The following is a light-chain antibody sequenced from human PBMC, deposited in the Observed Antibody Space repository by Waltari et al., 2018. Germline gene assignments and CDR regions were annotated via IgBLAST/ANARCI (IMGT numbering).Light chain of an antibody. Sequence: QLVVTQSPSASAPLGASVKLTCTLSSGHSSNIVAWLQQRPEKGPRYLMKVNSDGSHIKGDDIPDRFSCSSSWAERYLTISSLQPDDEADYYCQTGGHGTWVFGGGTTLTVL. V-gene: IGLV4-69*01. CDR1: SGHSSNI. CDR2: VNSDGSH. J-gene: IGLJ3*02. CDR3: QTGGHGTWV.